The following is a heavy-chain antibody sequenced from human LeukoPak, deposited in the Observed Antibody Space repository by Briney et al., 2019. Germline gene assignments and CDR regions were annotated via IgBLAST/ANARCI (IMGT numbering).Heavy chain of an antibody. CDR1: GFSFSSYG. D-gene: IGHD1-26*01. CDR3: AKGPGELQISYNFDY. CDR2: ISYDGGIE. V-gene: IGHV3-30*18. J-gene: IGHJ4*02. Sequence: GMSLRLSCAASGFSFSSYGVHWVRHTPGKGLEWVAVISYDGGIEHYADSVKSRFTISRDNSKNMLYLQMNSLRAEDTAVYYCAKGPGELQISYNFDYWGQGTLVTVSS.